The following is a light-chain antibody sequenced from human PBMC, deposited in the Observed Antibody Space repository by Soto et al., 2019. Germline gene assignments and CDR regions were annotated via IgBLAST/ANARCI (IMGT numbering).Light chain of an antibody. CDR3: SSYAGSSTWV. Sequence: QSVLTQPASVSGSPGQSITISCTGTSSDVGSHYNLVSWYQQHPGKAPKIMIYEGNKRPSGVSDRFSGSKSGNTAFPTISGLQAEDEADYCCSSYAGSSTWVFGGGTKLTVL. CDR1: SSDVGSHYNL. CDR2: EGN. J-gene: IGLJ2*01. V-gene: IGLV2-23*01.